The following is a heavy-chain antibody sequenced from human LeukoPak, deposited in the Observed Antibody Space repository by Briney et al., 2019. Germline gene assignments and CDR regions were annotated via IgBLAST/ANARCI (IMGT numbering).Heavy chain of an antibody. CDR3: AKSASYSSSPGLFDF. V-gene: IGHV3-21*04. Sequence: GGSLRLSCAASRFTFSSYSMNWVRQAPGKGLEWVSSISSSGSYIYYADSVKGRFTISRDNAKNSLYLQMNSLRAEDTALYYCAKSASYSSSPGLFDFWGQGTLVTVSS. D-gene: IGHD6-13*01. CDR2: ISSSGSYI. CDR1: RFTFSSYS. J-gene: IGHJ4*02.